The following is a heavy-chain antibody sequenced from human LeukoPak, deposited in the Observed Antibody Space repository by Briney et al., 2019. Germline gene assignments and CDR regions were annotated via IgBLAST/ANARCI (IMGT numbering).Heavy chain of an antibody. D-gene: IGHD1-26*01. Sequence: GGSLRLSCAASGFTFRNYWMNWVRHTPGKGLEWVANIKQDGSEKYYVDSVKGRFTISRDNSKNRLSLQMNSLRAEDTAVYYCAKVPIVGATSRPFDYWGQGTLVTVSS. V-gene: IGHV3-7*01. CDR1: GFTFRNYW. J-gene: IGHJ4*02. CDR2: IKQDGSEK. CDR3: AKVPIVGATSRPFDY.